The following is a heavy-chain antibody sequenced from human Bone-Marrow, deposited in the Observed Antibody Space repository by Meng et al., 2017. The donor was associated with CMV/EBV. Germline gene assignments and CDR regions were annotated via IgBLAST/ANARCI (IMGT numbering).Heavy chain of an antibody. CDR3: ARRCGGDCWGGMDV. Sequence: GSLGLSCTVSGGSISSYYWSWIRQPPGKGLEWIGYIYYSGSTNYNPSLKSRVTISVDTSKNQFSLKLSSVTAADTAVYYCARRCGGDCWGGMDVWGQGTTVPVSS. D-gene: IGHD2-21*01. V-gene: IGHV4-59*01. CDR2: IYYSGST. J-gene: IGHJ6*02. CDR1: GGSISSYY.